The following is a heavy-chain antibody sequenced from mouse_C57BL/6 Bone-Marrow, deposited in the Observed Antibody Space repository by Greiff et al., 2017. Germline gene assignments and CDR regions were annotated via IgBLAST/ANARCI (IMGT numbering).Heavy chain of an antibody. CDR3: VRLSDR. Sequence: QVQLQQPGAELVMPGASVKLSCKASGYTFTSYWMHWVKQRPGQGLEWIGEIDPSDSYTNYNQKFKGKSTLTVDKSSSTAYMQLSSLTAEDAAVYYCVRLSDRWGQGTTLTVSA. CDR1: GYTFTSYW. D-gene: IGHD3-2*02. V-gene: IGHV1-69*01. CDR2: IDPSDSYT. J-gene: IGHJ2*01.